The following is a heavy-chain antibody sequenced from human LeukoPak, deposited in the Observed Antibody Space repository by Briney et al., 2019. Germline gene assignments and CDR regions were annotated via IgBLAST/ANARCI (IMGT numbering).Heavy chain of an antibody. V-gene: IGHV1-58*02. D-gene: IGHD3-10*01. CDR1: GFTFTSSA. Sequence: VASVKVSCKASGFTFTSSAMQWVRQARGQRLEWIGWIVVGSGNTNYAQKFQERVTITRDMSTSTAYMELSSLRSEDTAVYYCAADVWFGVLGDYGMDVWGQGTTVTVSS. J-gene: IGHJ6*02. CDR2: IVVGSGNT. CDR3: AADVWFGVLGDYGMDV.